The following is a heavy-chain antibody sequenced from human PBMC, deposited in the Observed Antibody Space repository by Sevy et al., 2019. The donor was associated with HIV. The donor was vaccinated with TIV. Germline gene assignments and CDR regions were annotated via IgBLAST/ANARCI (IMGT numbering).Heavy chain of an antibody. CDR2: FYYSAST. J-gene: IGHJ6*02. D-gene: IGHD6-13*01. CDR3: ARGIAAPRGMDG. CDR1: GDSISGYY. V-gene: IGHV4-59*01. Sequence: SETLSLTCTVSGDSISGYYWSWIRQPPGKGLEWIGYFYYSASTNYNPYLKSLVTISVDTTKNQVSLKVRSLTAADTAVYYCARGIAAPRGMDGWGQRTTVTVSS.